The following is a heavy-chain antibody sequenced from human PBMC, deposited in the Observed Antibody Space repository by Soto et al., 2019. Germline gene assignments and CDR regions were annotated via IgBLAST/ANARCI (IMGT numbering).Heavy chain of an antibody. CDR1: GFTFSSYA. CDR2: ISGSGGST. CDR3: AKDHDILTGPVDY. Sequence: PGGSLRLSCAASGFTFSSYAMSWVRQAPGTGLEWVSAISGSGGSTYYADSVRGRFTISRDNSKNTLYLQMNSLRAEDTAVYYCAKDHDILTGPVDYWGQGTLFAVSS. D-gene: IGHD3-9*01. V-gene: IGHV3-23*01. J-gene: IGHJ4*02.